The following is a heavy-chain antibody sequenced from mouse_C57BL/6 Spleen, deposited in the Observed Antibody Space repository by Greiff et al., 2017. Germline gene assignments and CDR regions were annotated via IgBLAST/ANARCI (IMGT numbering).Heavy chain of an antibody. CDR2: ISDGGSYT. V-gene: IGHV5-4*01. D-gene: IGHD1-1*01. CDR1: GFTFSSYA. J-gene: IGHJ4*01. CDR3: ARDPYYYGSSYCAMDY. Sequence: EVHLVESGGGLVKPGGSLKLSRAASGFTFSSYAMSWVRQTPEKRLEWVATISDGGSYTYYPDNVKGRFTISRDNAKNNLYLQMSHLESEDTAMYYCARDPYYYGSSYCAMDYWGQGTSVTVAS.